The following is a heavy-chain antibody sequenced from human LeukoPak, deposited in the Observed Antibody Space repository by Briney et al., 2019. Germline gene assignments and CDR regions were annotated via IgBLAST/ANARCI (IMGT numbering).Heavy chain of an antibody. V-gene: IGHV1-8*03. CDR3: ARARMDQLLSEYYFDY. CDR2: MNPNSGNT. J-gene: IGHJ4*02. CDR1: GYTFTSYD. Sequence: ASVKVSCKASGYTFTSYDINWVRQATGQGLEWMGWMNPNSGNTGYAQKFQGRVTITRNTSISTAYMELSSLRSEDTAVYYCARARMDQLLSEYYFDYWGQGTLVTVSS. D-gene: IGHD2-2*01.